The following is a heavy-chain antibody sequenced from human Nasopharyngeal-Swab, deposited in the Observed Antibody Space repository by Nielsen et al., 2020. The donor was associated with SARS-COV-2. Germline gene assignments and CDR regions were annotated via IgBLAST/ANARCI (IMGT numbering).Heavy chain of an antibody. D-gene: IGHD6-19*01. J-gene: IGHJ4*02. V-gene: IGHV4-39*01. Sequence: ESLKISCTVSGGSISSSSYYWGWIRQPPGKGLEWIGSIYYSGSTYYNPSLKSRVTISVDTSKNQFSLKLSSVTAADTAVYYCASCQWLEPYFDYWGQGTLVTVSS. CDR3: ASCQWLEPYFDY. CDR1: GGSISSSSYY. CDR2: IYYSGST.